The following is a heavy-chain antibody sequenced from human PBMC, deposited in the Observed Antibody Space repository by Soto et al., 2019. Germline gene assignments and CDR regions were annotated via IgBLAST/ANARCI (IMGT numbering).Heavy chain of an antibody. CDR3: VRNGMLGAMED. D-gene: IGHD1-26*01. Sequence: TGGSLRLSCVASGFTFSSYSINWVRQAPGKGLEWVSSISGTSRFIYYRDSMKGRFTISRDNAKNSLYLQMNSLRAEDTAVYYRVRNGMLGAMEDWGQGTKVTVSS. J-gene: IGHJ4*02. CDR1: GFTFSSYS. CDR2: ISGTSRFI. V-gene: IGHV3-21*06.